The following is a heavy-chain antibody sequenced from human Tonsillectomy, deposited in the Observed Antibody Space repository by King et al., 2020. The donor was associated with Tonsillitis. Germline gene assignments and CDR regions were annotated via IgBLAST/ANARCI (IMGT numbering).Heavy chain of an antibody. CDR1: GFTFSSYA. CDR2: ISGSGGST. Sequence: VQLVESGGGLVQPGGSLRLSCAASGFTFSSYAMSWVRQAPGKGLEWVSAISGSGGSTYYADSVKGRFRISSDNSKNTLYLQMNSLRAEDTAVYYCAKGAGYCSGGSCYYALDYWGQGTLVTVS. V-gene: IGHV3-23*04. D-gene: IGHD2-15*01. J-gene: IGHJ4*02. CDR3: AKGAGYCSGGSCYYALDY.